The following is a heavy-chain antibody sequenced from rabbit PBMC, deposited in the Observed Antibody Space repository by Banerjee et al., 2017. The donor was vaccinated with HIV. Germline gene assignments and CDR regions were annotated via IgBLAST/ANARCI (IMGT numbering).Heavy chain of an antibody. V-gene: IGHV1S45*01. CDR3: ARDLAGVIGWNFDL. CDR1: GSTLSRYY. CDR2: IGTGSGTT. D-gene: IGHD4-1*01. J-gene: IGHJ4*01. Sequence: QEQLVESGGGLVQPEGSLTLTCTASGSTLSRYYICWVRQAPGKGLEWIACIGTGSGTTYYATWAKGRFTISKTSSTTVALQMTSLTAADTATYFCARDLAGVIGWNFDLWGPGTLVTVS.